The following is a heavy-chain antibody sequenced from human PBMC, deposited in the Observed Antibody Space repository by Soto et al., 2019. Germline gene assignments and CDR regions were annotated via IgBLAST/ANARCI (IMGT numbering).Heavy chain of an antibody. D-gene: IGHD3-10*01. V-gene: IGHV4-34*01. CDR1: GGSFSGYY. Sequence: QVQLQQWGAGLLKPSETLSLTCAVYGGSFSGYYWSWIRQPPGKGLEWIGEINHSGSTNYNPSLKSRVNISVDTAKPEFSLKLSSVTAADTAVYYCARGRKYYAPWGQGTLVTVSS. CDR2: INHSGST. CDR3: ARGRKYYAP. J-gene: IGHJ5*02.